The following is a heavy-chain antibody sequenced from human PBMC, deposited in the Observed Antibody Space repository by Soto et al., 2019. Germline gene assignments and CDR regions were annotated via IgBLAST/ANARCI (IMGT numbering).Heavy chain of an antibody. CDR1: GFALIGFS. J-gene: IGHJ6*02. CDR3: AAAGGTRYYYGMDV. Sequence: GVPVKVSCKASGFALIGFSVGGVGMTIGQRLEWIGWIVVGSGNTNYAQKFQERVTITRDMSTSTAYMELSSLRSEDTAVYYCAAAGGTRYYYGMDVWGQGTTVTVSS. D-gene: IGHD3-16*01. CDR2: IVVGSGNT. V-gene: IGHV1-58*01.